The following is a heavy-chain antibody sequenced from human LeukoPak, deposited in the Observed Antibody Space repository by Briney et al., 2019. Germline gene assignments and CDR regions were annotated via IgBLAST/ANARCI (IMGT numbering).Heavy chain of an antibody. J-gene: IGHJ4*02. V-gene: IGHV5-51*01. CDR1: GYSFTGYW. D-gene: IGHD5-24*01. Sequence: GESLKISCKSDGYSFTGYWIGWVRQMPGKGLEWMGIIYPGDSDTRYSPSFQGQVTISADKSIRTAYLQWSSLTASDTAIYYCARHESNGYIASAFDYWGQGTLVTVSS. CDR2: IYPGDSDT. CDR3: ARHESNGYIASAFDY.